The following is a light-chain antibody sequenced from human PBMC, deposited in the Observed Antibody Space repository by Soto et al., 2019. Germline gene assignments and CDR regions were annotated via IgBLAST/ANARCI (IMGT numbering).Light chain of an antibody. CDR1: QSISSW. CDR2: TAS. J-gene: IGKJ1*01. V-gene: IGKV1-5*01. Sequence: DIQMTQSPSTLSESVVDRVTITCLATQSISSWLAWYQQKPGKAPKLLIYTASNLDSGVPSRFSGSGSGTEFTLTISSLQPDDFATYYCQQFSSYSRTFGQGTKVDIK. CDR3: QQFSSYSRT.